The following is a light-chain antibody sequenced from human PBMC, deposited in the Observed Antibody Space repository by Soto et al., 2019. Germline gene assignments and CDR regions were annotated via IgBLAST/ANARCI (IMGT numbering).Light chain of an antibody. J-gene: IGKJ1*01. V-gene: IGKV3-15*01. CDR2: GAS. Sequence: EIVMTQSPATLSVSPGERATLSCRASQSISANLAWYQQKPGQAPRLLIYGASTRATGIPARFSGSGSGTEFTLTISSRQSEDFAVYYCQQYNSWPPWTFGPGTKVEIK. CDR3: QQYNSWPPWT. CDR1: QSISAN.